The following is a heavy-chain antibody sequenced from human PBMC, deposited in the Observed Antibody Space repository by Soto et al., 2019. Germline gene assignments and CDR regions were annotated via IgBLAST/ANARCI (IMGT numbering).Heavy chain of an antibody. Sequence: PSETLSLTCDVSGVSISSSHWWCWLRQPPGKGLEWIGEVYHSGSANYNPSLKSRVSMSVDKSKNQFSLRLTSVTAADTALYFCARIAVVPSALDPWGQGXLVTVSS. V-gene: IGHV4-4*02. CDR3: ARIAVVPSALDP. D-gene: IGHD2-2*01. J-gene: IGHJ5*02. CDR1: GVSISSSHW. CDR2: VYHSGSA.